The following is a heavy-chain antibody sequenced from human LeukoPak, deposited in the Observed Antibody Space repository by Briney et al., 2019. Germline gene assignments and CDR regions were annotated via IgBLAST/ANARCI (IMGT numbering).Heavy chain of an antibody. CDR1: GFTFSSYA. Sequence: GGSRRLSCAASGFTFSSYAMSWVRQAPGKGLEWVSAISGSGGSTYYADSVKGRFTISRDNSKNTLYLQMNSLRAEGTAVYYCAKDRVRQPTPPYWGQGTLVTVSS. V-gene: IGHV3-23*01. CDR3: AKDRVRQPTPPY. D-gene: IGHD3-10*01. J-gene: IGHJ4*02. CDR2: ISGSGGST.